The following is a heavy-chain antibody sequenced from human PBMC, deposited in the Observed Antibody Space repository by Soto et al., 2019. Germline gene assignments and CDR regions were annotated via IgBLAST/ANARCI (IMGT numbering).Heavy chain of an antibody. CDR2: ISAYNGNT. CDR3: ARDQFEYCSGGSCPWFDP. V-gene: IGHV1-18*01. Sequence: ASVKVSCKASGYTFTSYGISWVRQAPGQGLEWMGWISAYNGNTNYAQKLQGRVTMTTDTSTSTAYMELRSLRSDDTAVYYCARDQFEYCSGGSCPWFDPWGQGTLVTVSS. D-gene: IGHD2-15*01. CDR1: GYTFTSYG. J-gene: IGHJ5*02.